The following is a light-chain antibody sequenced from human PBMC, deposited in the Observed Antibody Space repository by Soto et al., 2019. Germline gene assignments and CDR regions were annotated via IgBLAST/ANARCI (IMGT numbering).Light chain of an antibody. Sequence: EIVMTQSPATLSVSPGETATLSCRASQSVAFHLAWYQQKPGQGPRLLIYGAFIRATGIPARFSGSGSGTEFTLTINSLQSEDFAVYYCQQYKKWPPLTFGGGTKVEIK. CDR3: QQYKKWPPLT. J-gene: IGKJ4*01. CDR1: QSVAFH. CDR2: GAF. V-gene: IGKV3-15*01.